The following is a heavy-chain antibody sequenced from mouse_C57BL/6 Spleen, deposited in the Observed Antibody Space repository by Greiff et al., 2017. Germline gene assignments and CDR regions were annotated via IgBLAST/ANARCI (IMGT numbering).Heavy chain of an antibody. J-gene: IGHJ3*01. CDR3: VKGYDYDKAC. CDR2: IRSKSNNYAT. V-gene: IGHV10-1*01. CDR1: GFSFNTYA. D-gene: IGHD2-4*01. Sequence: VGGLVQPKGSLKLSCAASGFSFNTYAMNWVRQAPGKGLEWVARIRSKSNNYATYYADSVKDRFTISRDDSESMLYLQMNNLKTEDTAMYYCVKGYDYDKACWGQGTLVTVAA.